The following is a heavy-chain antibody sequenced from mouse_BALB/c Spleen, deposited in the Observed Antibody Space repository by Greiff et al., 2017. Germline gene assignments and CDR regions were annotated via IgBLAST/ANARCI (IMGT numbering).Heavy chain of an antibody. CDR3: ARRAYRYDDAMDY. Sequence: QVQLKESGPGILQPSQTLSLTCSFSGFSLSTSGMGVSWIRQPSGKGLEWLAHIYWDDDKRYNPSLKSRLTISKDTSRNQVFLKITSVDTADTATYYCARRAYRYDDAMDYWGQGTSVTVSS. CDR1: GFSLSTSGMG. CDR2: IYWDDDK. J-gene: IGHJ4*01. V-gene: IGHV8-12*01. D-gene: IGHD2-14*01.